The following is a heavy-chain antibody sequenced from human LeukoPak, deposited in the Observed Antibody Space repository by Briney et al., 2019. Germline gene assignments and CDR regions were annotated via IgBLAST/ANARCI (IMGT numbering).Heavy chain of an antibody. Sequence: ASVKVSCKASGGTFISYAISWVRQAPGQGLEWMGGIIPIFGTANYAQKFQGRVTITADESTSTAYMELSSLRSEDTAVYYCARDLIVVVPAASISGNYYYGMDVWGQGTTVTVSS. CDR1: GGTFISYA. J-gene: IGHJ6*02. V-gene: IGHV1-69*13. CDR3: ARDLIVVVPAASISGNYYYGMDV. CDR2: IIPIFGTA. D-gene: IGHD2-2*01.